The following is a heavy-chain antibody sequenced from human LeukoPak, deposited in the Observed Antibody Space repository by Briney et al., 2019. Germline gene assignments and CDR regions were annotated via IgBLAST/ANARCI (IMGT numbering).Heavy chain of an antibody. J-gene: IGHJ4*02. CDR2: IYYSGNT. CDR1: GVSISSYY. Sequence: SETLSLTCTVSGVSISSYYWSWIRQPPGKGLEWIGYIYYSGNTYYNPSLKSRVTISVDTSKNHFSLKLSSMTTADTAVYYCARDRSSGSGKYYFDYWGQGTLVTVSS. V-gene: IGHV4-59*01. CDR3: ARDRSSGSGKYYFDY. D-gene: IGHD6-13*01.